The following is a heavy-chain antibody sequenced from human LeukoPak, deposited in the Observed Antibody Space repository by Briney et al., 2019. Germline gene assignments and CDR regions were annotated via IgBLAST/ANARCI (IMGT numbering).Heavy chain of an antibody. Sequence: GRSLRLSCAASGFTFSSYGMHWVRQAPGKGLKWVAVISYDGSNKYYADSVKGRFTISRDNSKNTLYLQMNSLRAEDTAVYYCATSGYSSGWVLGYWGQGTLVTVSS. CDR3: ATSGYSSGWVLGY. D-gene: IGHD6-19*01. CDR2: ISYDGSNK. CDR1: GFTFSSYG. J-gene: IGHJ4*02. V-gene: IGHV3-30*03.